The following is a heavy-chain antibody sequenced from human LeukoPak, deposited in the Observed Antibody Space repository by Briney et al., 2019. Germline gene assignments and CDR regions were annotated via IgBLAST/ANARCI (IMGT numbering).Heavy chain of an antibody. V-gene: IGHV4-59*01. Sequence: SETLSLTCTVSGGSISSYYWSWIRQPPGKGLEWIGYIYYSGSTNYNPSLKSRVTIPVDTSKNQFSLKLSSVTAADTAVYYCARWRGSYYSDYWGQGTLVTVSS. CDR3: ARWRGSYYSDY. D-gene: IGHD1-26*01. CDR1: GGSISSYY. CDR2: IYYSGST. J-gene: IGHJ4*02.